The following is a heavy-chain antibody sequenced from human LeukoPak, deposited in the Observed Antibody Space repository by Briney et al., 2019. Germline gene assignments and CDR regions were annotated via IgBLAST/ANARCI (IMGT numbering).Heavy chain of an antibody. J-gene: IGHJ3*02. Sequence: SETLSLTCAVYGGSFSGYYWSWIRQPPGKGLEWIGDINHSGSTNYNPSLKSRVTISVDTSKNQFSLKLSSVTAADTAVYYCALEMITFGGVIAHDAFDIWGQGTMVTVSS. CDR1: GGSFSGYY. V-gene: IGHV4-34*01. D-gene: IGHD3-16*02. CDR2: INHSGST. CDR3: ALEMITFGGVIAHDAFDI.